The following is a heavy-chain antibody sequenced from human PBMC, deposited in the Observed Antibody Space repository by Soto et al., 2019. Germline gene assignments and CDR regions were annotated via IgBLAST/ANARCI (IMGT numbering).Heavy chain of an antibody. CDR1: GFSLSTSGVG. D-gene: IGHD3-22*01. CDR3: AHAQGTRITMIVANRGPFDY. J-gene: IGHJ4*02. CDR2: IYWNDDK. V-gene: IGHV2-5*01. Sequence: QITLKESGPTLVKPTQTLTLTCTFSGFSLSTSGVGVGWIRQPPGKALEWLALIYWNDDKRYSPSLKSRLTITNDTSKNQVVLTMTNMDPVDTATYYCAHAQGTRITMIVANRGPFDYWGQGTLVTVSS.